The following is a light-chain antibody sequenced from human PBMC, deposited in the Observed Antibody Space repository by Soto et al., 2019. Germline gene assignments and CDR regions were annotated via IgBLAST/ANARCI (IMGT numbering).Light chain of an antibody. J-gene: IGLJ2*01. CDR3: APGDNIMNGVV. V-gene: IGLV1-44*01. Sequence: QSVLTQPPSASGTPGQRVTISCSGSSSNIGSHNVNWYLQVPGTAPKLLMYSNHQRPSGVPDRFSGSKSGTSPSLAISGLQSGDEADNYCAPGDNIMNGVVFAGGTNPTAL. CDR2: SNH. CDR1: SSNIGSHN.